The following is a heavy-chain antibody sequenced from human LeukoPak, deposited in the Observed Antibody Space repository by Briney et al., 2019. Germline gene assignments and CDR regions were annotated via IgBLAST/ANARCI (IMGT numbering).Heavy chain of an antibody. CDR3: ARGDRRGSSVWYNY. Sequence: SETLSLTCTVSGGSISSSSYYWGWIRQPPGKGLEWIGSIYYSGSTYYNPSLMSRVTISVDTSKNQFSLKVRSVTAADTAVYYCARGDRRGSSVWYNYWGQGSLVTVSS. D-gene: IGHD6-19*01. CDR2: IYYSGST. J-gene: IGHJ4*02. CDR1: GGSISSSSYY. V-gene: IGHV4-39*07.